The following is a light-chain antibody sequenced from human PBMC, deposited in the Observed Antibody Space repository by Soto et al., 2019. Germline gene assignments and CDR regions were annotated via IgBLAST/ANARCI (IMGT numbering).Light chain of an antibody. CDR2: SAS. Sequence: EIVLTQSPGTLSLSPGESATLSCRASQSVDNNYVAWYQQKPGQAPRLLIYSASRRATGIPDRFTGSGSGTDFTLTINRVEPEDFAVYFCQQYAGSPRTFGKGTKVDIK. V-gene: IGKV3-20*01. CDR1: QSVDNNY. J-gene: IGKJ1*01. CDR3: QQYAGSPRT.